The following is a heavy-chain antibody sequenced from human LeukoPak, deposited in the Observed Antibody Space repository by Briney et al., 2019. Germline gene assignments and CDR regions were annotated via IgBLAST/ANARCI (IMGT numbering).Heavy chain of an antibody. CDR3: ARAAAGIRGAFDI. V-gene: IGHV4-34*01. D-gene: IGHD6-13*01. CDR2: INHSGST. CDR1: GGSFSGYY. Sequence: SETLSLTCAVYGGSFSGYYWSWIRQPPGKGLEWIGEINHSGSTNYNPSLKSRVTISVDKSKNQFSLKLSSVTAADTAVYYCARAAAGIRGAFDIWGQGTMVTVSS. J-gene: IGHJ3*02.